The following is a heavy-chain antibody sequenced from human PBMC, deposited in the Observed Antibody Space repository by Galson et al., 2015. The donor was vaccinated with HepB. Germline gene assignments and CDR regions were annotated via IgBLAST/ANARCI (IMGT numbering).Heavy chain of an antibody. Sequence: SLRLSCAASGFTFSSYAMHWVRQAPGKGLEWVAVISYDGSNKYYADSVKGRFTISRDNSKNTLYLQMNSLRAEDTAVYYCARDRIRSSWNVRGGYYFDYWGQGTLVTVSS. CDR1: GFTFSSYA. J-gene: IGHJ4*02. CDR2: ISYDGSNK. CDR3: ARDRIRSSWNVRGGYYFDY. V-gene: IGHV3-30*04. D-gene: IGHD6-13*01.